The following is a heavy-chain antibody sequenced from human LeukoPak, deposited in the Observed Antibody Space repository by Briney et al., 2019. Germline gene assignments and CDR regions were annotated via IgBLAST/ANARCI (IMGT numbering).Heavy chain of an antibody. J-gene: IGHJ3*02. CDR3: ARAHKDSDAFDI. V-gene: IGHV3-66*01. CDR1: GFTVGSNY. CDR2: IYSGGST. Sequence: GGSLRLSCAASGFTVGSNYMSWVRQAPGKGLEWVSVIYSGGSTYYADSVKGRFTISRDNAKNSLYLQMNSLRAEDTAVYYCARAHKDSDAFDIWGQGTMVTVSS.